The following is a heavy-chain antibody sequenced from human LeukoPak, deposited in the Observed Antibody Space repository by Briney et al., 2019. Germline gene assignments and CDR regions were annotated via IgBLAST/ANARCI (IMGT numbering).Heavy chain of an antibody. CDR2: IHYSGST. CDR3: ARAAPYGSGRNWFDP. Sequence: SETLSLSRTVSGGSINSYYWTWIRQPPGKGLEWIGYIHYSGSTNYNPSLKSRVTISVDTSKNQFSLNLSSVTAADTAVYYCARAAPYGSGRNWFDPWGQGTLATVSS. CDR1: GGSINSYY. J-gene: IGHJ5*02. D-gene: IGHD3-10*01. V-gene: IGHV4-59*01.